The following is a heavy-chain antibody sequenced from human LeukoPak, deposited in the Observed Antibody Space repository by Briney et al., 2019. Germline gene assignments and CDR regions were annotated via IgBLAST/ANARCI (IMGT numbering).Heavy chain of an antibody. CDR1: GYTFTSYG. Sequence: GASVTVSCTASGYTFTSYGMSWVRQAPGQGLEWMGWISAYNGNTNYAQRLNSRVTMTTDTSTSTAYMELRSLRSDDTAVYYCARYYYGSGSYYNLNWFDPWGQGTLVTVSS. CDR3: ARYYYGSGSYYNLNWFDP. J-gene: IGHJ5*02. CDR2: ISAYNGNT. D-gene: IGHD3-10*01. V-gene: IGHV1-18*01.